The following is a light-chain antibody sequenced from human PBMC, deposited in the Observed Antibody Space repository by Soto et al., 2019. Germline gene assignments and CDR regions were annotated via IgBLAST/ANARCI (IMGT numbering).Light chain of an antibody. J-gene: IGKJ5*01. CDR3: QQYNNWPIT. V-gene: IGKV3-15*01. CDR1: QSIGSSY. Sequence: SQSPGALCFSQWERVNFSCRASQSIGSSYLAWYQQKPGQAPRLLIYGASTRATGIPARFSGSGSGTEFTLTISSLQSEDFAVYYCQQYNNWPITLGQRALLVI. CDR2: GAS.